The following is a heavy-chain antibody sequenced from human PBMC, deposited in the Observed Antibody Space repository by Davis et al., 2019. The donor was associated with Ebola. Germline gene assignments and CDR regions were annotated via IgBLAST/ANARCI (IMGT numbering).Heavy chain of an antibody. J-gene: IGHJ4*02. CDR2: ISSSGSTI. Sequence: GGSLRLSCSASGFTFSSYAMHWVRQAPGKGLEWVSYISSSGSTIYYADSVKGRFTISRDNAKNSLYLQMNSLRAEDTAVYYCARDPGIQLWLHYFDYWGQGTLVTVSS. D-gene: IGHD5-18*01. V-gene: IGHV3-48*04. CDR3: ARDPGIQLWLHYFDY. CDR1: GFTFSSYA.